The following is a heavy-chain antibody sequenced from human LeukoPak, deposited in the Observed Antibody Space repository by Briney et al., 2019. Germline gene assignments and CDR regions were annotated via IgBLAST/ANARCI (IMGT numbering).Heavy chain of an antibody. CDR3: ARGRSSSEHDSSGYYFDY. Sequence: SETLSLTCAVYGGSFSGYYWSWIRQPPGKGLEWIGEINHSGSTNNNPSLKSRVTISVDTSKNQFSLKLSSVTAADTAVYYCARGRSSSEHDSSGYYFDYWGQGTLVTVSS. CDR2: INHSGST. V-gene: IGHV4-34*01. D-gene: IGHD3-22*01. CDR1: GGSFSGYY. J-gene: IGHJ4*02.